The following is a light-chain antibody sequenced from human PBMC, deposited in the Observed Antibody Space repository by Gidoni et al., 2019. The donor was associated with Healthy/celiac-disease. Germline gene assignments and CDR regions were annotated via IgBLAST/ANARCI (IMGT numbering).Light chain of an antibody. CDR3: CSYAGSTTYVV. CDR1: SSDVGTYNL. CDR2: EVS. Sequence: QSALTQPASVSGSPGQSITISCTGNSSDVGTYNLVSWYQRHPGKAPKLMIYEVSKRPSGVSNRFSGSKSGTTASLTISGLQAEDEADYFCCSYAGSTTYVVFGGGTKLTVL. J-gene: IGLJ2*01. V-gene: IGLV2-23*02.